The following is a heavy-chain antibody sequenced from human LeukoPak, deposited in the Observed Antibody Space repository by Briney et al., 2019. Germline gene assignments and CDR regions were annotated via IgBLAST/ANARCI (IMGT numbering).Heavy chain of an antibody. D-gene: IGHD6-19*01. CDR3: AGEQREAVAGTWDY. V-gene: IGHV3-30-3*01. CDR2: ITYDGGNK. J-gene: IGHJ4*02. Sequence: GGSLRLSCAASGFTFNSYTMHWVRQAPGKGLGWVAVITYDGGNKYHADSVKGRFTISRDNSKNTLYLQMNSLRAEDTAVYYCAGEQREAVAGTWDYWGQGTLVTVSS. CDR1: GFTFNSYT.